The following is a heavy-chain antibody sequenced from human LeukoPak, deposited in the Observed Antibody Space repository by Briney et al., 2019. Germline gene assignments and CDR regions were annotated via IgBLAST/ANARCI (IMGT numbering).Heavy chain of an antibody. CDR1: GFAFSNAW. D-gene: IGHD3-22*01. Sequence: GGSLRLSCAASGFAFSNAWMNWVRQAPGKGLEWVSYISSSGNTIYYADSVKGRFTISRDNAKNSLYLQMNSLRAEDTALYYCARTNYYDISGYDYWGQGTLVTVSS. CDR3: ARTNYYDISGYDY. CDR2: ISSSGNTI. V-gene: IGHV3-48*04. J-gene: IGHJ4*02.